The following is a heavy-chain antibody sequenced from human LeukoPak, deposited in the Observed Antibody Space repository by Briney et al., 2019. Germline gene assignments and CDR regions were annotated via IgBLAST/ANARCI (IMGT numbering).Heavy chain of an antibody. V-gene: IGHV1-2*02. J-gene: IGHJ4*02. D-gene: IGHD3-3*01. CDR1: GYTFTGYY. Sequence: ASVKVSCKASGYTFTGYYMHWVRQAPGQGLEWMGWINPNSGGTNYAQKFQGRVTMTRDTSISTAYMELSRLRSDDTAVYYCARHRGYDFWSGYYTPPFDYWGQGTLVTVSS. CDR3: ARHRGYDFWSGYYTPPFDY. CDR2: INPNSGGT.